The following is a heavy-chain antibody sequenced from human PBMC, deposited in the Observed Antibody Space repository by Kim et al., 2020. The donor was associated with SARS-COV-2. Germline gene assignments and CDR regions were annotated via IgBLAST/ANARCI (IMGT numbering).Heavy chain of an antibody. D-gene: IGHD3-3*01. CDR2: IIPIFGTA. V-gene: IGHV1-69*13. CDR1: GGTFSSYA. CDR3: ARDSYDFWSGYYNYYFDY. Sequence: SVKVSCKASGGTFSSYAISWVRQAPGQGLEWMGGIIPIFGTANYAQKFQGRVTITADESTSTAYMELSSLRSEDTAVYYCARDSYDFWSGYYNYYFDYWGQVTLVTVSS. J-gene: IGHJ4*02.